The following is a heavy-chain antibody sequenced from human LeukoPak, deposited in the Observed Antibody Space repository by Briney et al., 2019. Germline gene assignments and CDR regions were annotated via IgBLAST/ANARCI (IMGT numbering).Heavy chain of an antibody. CDR2: ISVYNGNT. V-gene: IGHV1-18*01. J-gene: IGHJ1*01. D-gene: IGHD6-19*01. Sequence: ASVKVSCKASGYIFTSYGISWVRQAPGQGLEWMGWISVYNGNTNYPQRLQGRVTMTTDTSTTTAYMELRSLRSDDTAVYYCARVFFRSGIAVAGTNFQHWGQGTLVTVSS. CDR3: ARVFFRSGIAVAGTNFQH. CDR1: GYIFTSYG.